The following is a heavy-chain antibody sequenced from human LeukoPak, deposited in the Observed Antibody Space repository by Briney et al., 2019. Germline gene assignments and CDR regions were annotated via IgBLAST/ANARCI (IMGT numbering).Heavy chain of an antibody. Sequence: GRSLRLSCAASGFTFDDYAMHWVRHAPGKGLEWVSGISWNSGSIGYADSVKGRFTISRDNAKNSLYLQMNSLRAEDTALYYCAKGDYDDYVGWFDPWGQGTLVTVSS. V-gene: IGHV3-9*01. J-gene: IGHJ5*02. CDR3: AKGDYDDYVGWFDP. CDR1: GFTFDDYA. D-gene: IGHD4-17*01. CDR2: ISWNSGSI.